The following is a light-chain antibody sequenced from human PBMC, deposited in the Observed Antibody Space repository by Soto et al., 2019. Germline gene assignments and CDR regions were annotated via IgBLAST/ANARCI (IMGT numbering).Light chain of an antibody. CDR3: QQYDTWPPKIT. CDR2: GAS. CDR1: QRVSSN. V-gene: IGKV3-15*01. J-gene: IGKJ5*01. Sequence: EILITQSPATLSVSPGERATLSCRASQRVSSNVAWYQQKPGQAPRLLIYGASTRATGIPARFSGSVSGTEFTLTISSLQSEDLALYYCQQYDTWPPKITFGQGTRLEIK.